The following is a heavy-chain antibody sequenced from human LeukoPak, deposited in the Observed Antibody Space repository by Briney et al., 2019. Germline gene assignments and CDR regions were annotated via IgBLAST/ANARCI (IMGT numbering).Heavy chain of an antibody. V-gene: IGHV1-69*13. Sequence: GASVKVSCKASGGTFRSYAITWVRQAPGKGLEWMGGIIPMINTPKNAQKFQGRVSINADESTSTGDMEVSSLRSEDTAVYYCAIFQGTYGDNENDYWGQGTLVTVSS. CDR2: IIPMINTP. CDR3: AIFQGTYGDNENDY. D-gene: IGHD4-17*01. J-gene: IGHJ4*02. CDR1: GGTFRSYA.